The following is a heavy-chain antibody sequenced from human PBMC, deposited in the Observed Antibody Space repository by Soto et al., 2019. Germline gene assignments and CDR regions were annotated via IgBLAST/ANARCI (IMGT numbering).Heavy chain of an antibody. CDR3: ARDNFHGLRRGGWYYYYGMDV. CDR1: GFTFSSYD. D-gene: IGHD5-12*01. CDR2: IGTAGDT. J-gene: IGHJ6*02. V-gene: IGHV3-13*01. Sequence: GGSLRLSCAASGFTFSSYDMHWVCQATGKGLEWVSAIGTAGDTYYPGSVKGRFTISRENAKNSLYLQMNSLRAEDTAVYYCARDNFHGLRRGGWYYYYGMDVWGQGTTVTVSS.